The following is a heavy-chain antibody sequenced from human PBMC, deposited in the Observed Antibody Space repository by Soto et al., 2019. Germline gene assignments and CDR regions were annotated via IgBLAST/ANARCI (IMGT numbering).Heavy chain of an antibody. CDR3: ATSIRHTLNS. D-gene: IGHD6-6*01. CDR2: INQDGSDK. Sequence: EVQVVDSGGGLVQPGGSLRLSCAASGFTFGSHWMTWVRQVPGKGLEWVANINQDGSDKYYVDSVKGRFTISRDNAKNSLYLQMNSLRVEDTAVYCGATSIRHTLNSWGQGTLVTVSS. CDR1: GFTFGSHW. J-gene: IGHJ4*02. V-gene: IGHV3-7*01.